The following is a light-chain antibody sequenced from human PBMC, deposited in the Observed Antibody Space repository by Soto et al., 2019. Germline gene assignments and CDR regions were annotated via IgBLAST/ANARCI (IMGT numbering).Light chain of an antibody. J-gene: IGKJ5*01. CDR2: WAS. CDR3: QKYYNSQIT. Sequence: IVITHSPDSLSVSLCERATINCKASQRRLSSYNNKNFLGWYQNKPGQPNKLLLYWASTRNSGVNDRFSGSGSGKHLTLTISSLQAEDVAVYYCQKYYNSQITSGQGTRLEIK. V-gene: IGKV4-1*01. CDR1: QRRLSSYNNKNF.